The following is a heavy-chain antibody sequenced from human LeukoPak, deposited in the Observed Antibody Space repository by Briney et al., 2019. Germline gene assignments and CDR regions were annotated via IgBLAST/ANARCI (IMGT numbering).Heavy chain of an antibody. CDR3: ARPGVGSGRYGAFDI. D-gene: IGHD1-26*01. Sequence: SQTLSLTCTVSGGSISSGGYYWSWLRQHPGKGLEWIGYIYYSGSTYYNPSLKSRVTISVDTSKNQFSLKLSSVTAADTAVYYCARPGVGSGRYGAFDIWGQGTMVTVSS. J-gene: IGHJ3*02. CDR1: GGSISSGGYY. V-gene: IGHV4-31*03. CDR2: IYYSGST.